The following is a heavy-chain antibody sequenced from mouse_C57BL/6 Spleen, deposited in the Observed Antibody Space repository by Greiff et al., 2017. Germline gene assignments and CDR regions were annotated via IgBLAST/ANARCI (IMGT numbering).Heavy chain of an antibody. Sequence: VKLVESGPELVKPGASVKISCKASGYAFSSSWMNWVKQRPGKGLEWIGRIYPGDGDTNYNGKFKGKATLTADKSSSTAYMQLSSLTSEDSAVYFCARPSTTVVATGAMDYWGQGTSVTVSS. D-gene: IGHD1-1*01. CDR1: GYAFSSSW. V-gene: IGHV1-82*01. J-gene: IGHJ4*01. CDR2: IYPGDGDT. CDR3: ARPSTTVVATGAMDY.